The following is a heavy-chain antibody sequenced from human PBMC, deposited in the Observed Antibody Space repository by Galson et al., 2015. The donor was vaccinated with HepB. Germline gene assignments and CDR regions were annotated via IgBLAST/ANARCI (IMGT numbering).Heavy chain of an antibody. D-gene: IGHD4-17*01. CDR2: ISARSNYI. CDR1: GLTFSGFR. J-gene: IGHJ4*02. Sequence: SVRLSCAASGLTFSGFRINWVRQAPGKGLEWISFISARSNYIYYAQSVKGRFTISRDNATSPVYLEMNSLRVDDTAVYYCARELSGDYVFDYWGQGTLVAVSS. CDR3: ARELSGDYVFDY. V-gene: IGHV3-21*06.